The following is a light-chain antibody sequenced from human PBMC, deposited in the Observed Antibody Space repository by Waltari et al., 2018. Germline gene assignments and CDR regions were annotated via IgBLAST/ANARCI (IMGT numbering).Light chain of an antibody. V-gene: IGLV8-61*01. CDR1: SGSLSSTSY. CDR3: SLYMGSGIWV. Sequence: QTVVTQEPSLSVSPGGTVTLTCALSSGSLSSTSYATWYQQTPGQAPRTLVYKGSSPSYGVSDRFSGSVLGNKAALTITGAQADDESDYYCSLYMGSGIWVFGGGTKLTVL. CDR2: KGS. J-gene: IGLJ3*02.